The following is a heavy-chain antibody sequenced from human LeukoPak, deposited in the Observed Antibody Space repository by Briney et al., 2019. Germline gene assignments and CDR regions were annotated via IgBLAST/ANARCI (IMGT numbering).Heavy chain of an antibody. CDR3: ARRVHYYDTSGYSYYFDY. J-gene: IGHJ4*02. D-gene: IGHD3-22*01. CDR2: INHSGST. V-gene: IGHV4-34*01. CDR1: GGSFSGYY. Sequence: SETRSLTCAVYGGSFSGYYWSWIRQSPGKGLKWIGEINHSGSTTYNPSLKSRVTISVDTSKNHFSLKLSSVTAADTAVYYCARRVHYYDTSGYSYYFDYWGQGTLVTVSS.